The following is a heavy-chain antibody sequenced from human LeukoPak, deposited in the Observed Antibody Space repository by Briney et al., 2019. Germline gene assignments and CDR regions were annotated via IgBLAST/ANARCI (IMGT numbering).Heavy chain of an antibody. CDR1: GFTFSNYA. J-gene: IGHJ6*03. CDR2: ITGAGDST. D-gene: IGHD3-9*01. CDR3: AKHPLTSSNYYMDV. Sequence: QAGGSLRLSCAASGFTFSNYATSWVRQAPGKGLEWISSITGAGDSTYYADSVKGRFTGRFTISRDNSKNTLYLQMSSLRAEDTAVYFCAKHPLTSSNYYMDVWGKGTAVTVSS. V-gene: IGHV3-23*01.